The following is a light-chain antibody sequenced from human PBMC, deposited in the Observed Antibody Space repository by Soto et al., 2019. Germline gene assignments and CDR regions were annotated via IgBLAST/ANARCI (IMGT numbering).Light chain of an antibody. CDR2: GAS. CDR3: QQYSSSPRT. CDR1: QSVSSSS. V-gene: IGKV3-20*01. Sequence: EVVLTQSPGTLSLSPGERATLSCRASQSVSSSSLAWYQQKPGQAPKVLIYGASTMATGIPDRFSGSGSGTDFTLTISRLEPEDFAVYYCQQYSSSPRTFGQGTKLEIK. J-gene: IGKJ2*01.